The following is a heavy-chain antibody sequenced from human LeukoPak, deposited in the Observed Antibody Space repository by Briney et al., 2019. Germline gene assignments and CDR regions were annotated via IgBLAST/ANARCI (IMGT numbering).Heavy chain of an antibody. CDR2: TTHSGST. V-gene: IGHV4-34*01. D-gene: IGHD6-19*01. J-gene: IGHJ4*02. CDR1: NYAMNSGYY. Sequence: SETLSLTCKVSNYAMNSGYYWSWIRQTPGNGLEWIGETTHSGSTDYSPSLKSRVSVSVDTSKNQFSLRLTSVTAADTAVYYCARGPAYSWLRSGSVCFFDFWGQGVLVTVSS. CDR3: ARGPAYSWLRSGSVCFFDF.